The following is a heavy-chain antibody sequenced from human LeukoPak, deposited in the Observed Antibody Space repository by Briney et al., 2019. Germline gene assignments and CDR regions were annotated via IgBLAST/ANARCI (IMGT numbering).Heavy chain of an antibody. CDR3: AGRYNWSDEGWFDP. Sequence: SETLSLTRTVSGGSISSYYWSWIRQPPGKGLEWIGYIHHSGSTNYNPSLKSRVTISVDTSKNQFSLKLSSVTAADTAVYYCAGRYNWSDEGWFDPWGQGTLVTVSS. CDR2: IHHSGST. V-gene: IGHV4-59*01. J-gene: IGHJ5*02. CDR1: GGSISSYY. D-gene: IGHD1-1*01.